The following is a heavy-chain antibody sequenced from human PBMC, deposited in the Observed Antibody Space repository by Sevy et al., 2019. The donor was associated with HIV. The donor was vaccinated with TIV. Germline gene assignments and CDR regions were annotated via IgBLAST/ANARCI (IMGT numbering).Heavy chain of an antibody. D-gene: IGHD3-10*02. J-gene: IGHJ4*02. Sequence: GGSLRLSCTASGFTFGDYAMNWFRQAPGKGPEWVGFIRTKAYGGTTEYAASVKGRFTISRDDSKSIAYLQMNSLKTEDTAVYYCTRGRYTYVPFDYWGQGTLVTVS. V-gene: IGHV3-49*03. CDR3: TRGRYTYVPFDY. CDR1: GFTFGDYA. CDR2: IRTKAYGGTT.